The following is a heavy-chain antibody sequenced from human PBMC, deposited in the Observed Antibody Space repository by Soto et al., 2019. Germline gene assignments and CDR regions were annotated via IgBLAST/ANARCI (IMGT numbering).Heavy chain of an antibody. D-gene: IGHD3-3*01. Sequence: GASVKVSCKASGGTFSSYAISWVRQAPGQGLEWMGGIIPIFGTANYAQKFQGRVTITADESTSTAYMELSSLRSEDTAVYYCARTTASFDTIFGVVSRYYYYGMDVWGQGTTVTVSS. CDR2: IIPIFGTA. CDR3: ARTTASFDTIFGVVSRYYYYGMDV. CDR1: GGTFSSYA. V-gene: IGHV1-69*13. J-gene: IGHJ6*02.